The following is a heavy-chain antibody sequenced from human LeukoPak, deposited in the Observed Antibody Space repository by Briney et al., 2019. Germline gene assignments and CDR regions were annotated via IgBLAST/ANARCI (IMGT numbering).Heavy chain of an antibody. Sequence: ASVKVSCKASGYTFTSYDINWVRQATGQGLEWMGWMNPNSGNTGYAQKFQGRVTITRNTSISTAYMELSSLRSEDTAVYYCARETYYDSSGYYSNNWFDPWGQGTLVTVSS. CDR2: MNPNSGNT. J-gene: IGHJ5*02. D-gene: IGHD3-22*01. V-gene: IGHV1-8*03. CDR3: ARETYYDSSGYYSNNWFDP. CDR1: GYTFTSYD.